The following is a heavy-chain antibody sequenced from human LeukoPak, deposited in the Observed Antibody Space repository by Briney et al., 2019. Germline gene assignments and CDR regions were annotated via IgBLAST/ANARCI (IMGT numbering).Heavy chain of an antibody. CDR1: GYTFTGYY. J-gene: IGHJ5*02. Sequence: GASVKVSCKASGYTFTGYYMHWVRQAPGQGLEWMGWINPNSGGTNYAQKFQGRVTMTRDTSISTAYMELSRLRSDDTAVYYCARDYKALRFLEWSSPFDPWGQGTLVTVSS. D-gene: IGHD3-3*01. CDR3: ARDYKALRFLEWSSPFDP. CDR2: INPNSGGT. V-gene: IGHV1-2*02.